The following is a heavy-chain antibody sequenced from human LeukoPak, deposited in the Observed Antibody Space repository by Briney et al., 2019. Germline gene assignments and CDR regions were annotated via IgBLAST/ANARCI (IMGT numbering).Heavy chain of an antibody. CDR1: GLTFSSYS. V-gene: IGHV3-21*05. D-gene: IGHD6-13*01. CDR2: ISTSSSHT. CDR3: ARLGSIAAAGTPDY. J-gene: IGHJ4*02. Sequence: GGSLRLSCAASGLTFSSYSMNWVRQAPGKGLEWVSYISTSSSHTIYADSVKGRFTISRDNAKNSLSLQLNSLRADDTAVYYCARLGSIAAAGTPDYWGQGTLVTVSS.